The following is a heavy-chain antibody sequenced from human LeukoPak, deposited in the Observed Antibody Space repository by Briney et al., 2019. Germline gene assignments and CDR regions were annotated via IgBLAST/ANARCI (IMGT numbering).Heavy chain of an antibody. J-gene: IGHJ4*02. Sequence: GGSLRLSCAASGFTFSSYWMSWVRQAPGKGLEWVANIKQDGSEKYYVDSVKGRFTISRDNAKNSLYLQMNSLRAEDTAVYYCARDKIVGATLLDYWGQGTLVTVSS. V-gene: IGHV3-7*01. CDR3: ARDKIVGATLLDY. D-gene: IGHD1-26*01. CDR1: GFTFSSYW. CDR2: IKQDGSEK.